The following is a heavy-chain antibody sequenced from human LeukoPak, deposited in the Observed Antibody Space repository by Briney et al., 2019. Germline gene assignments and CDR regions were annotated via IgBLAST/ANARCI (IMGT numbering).Heavy chain of an antibody. CDR3: ARGAQASSSWYLDY. V-gene: IGHV1-2*06. CDR1: GYTFTGYY. D-gene: IGHD6-13*01. J-gene: IGHJ4*02. CDR2: INPNSGGT. Sequence: ASVKVSCKASGYTFTGYYMHWVRQAPGQGLEWMGRINPNSGGTNYAQKFQGRVTMTRDTSISTAYMELSRLRSDGTAVYYCARGAQASSSWYLDYWGQGTLVTVSS.